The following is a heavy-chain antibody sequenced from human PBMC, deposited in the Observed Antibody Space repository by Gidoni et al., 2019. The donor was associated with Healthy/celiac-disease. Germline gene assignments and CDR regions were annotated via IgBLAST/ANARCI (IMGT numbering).Heavy chain of an antibody. Sequence: QLQLQESGPGLVKPSETLSLTCTVSGGSISSSSYYWGWIRQPPGKGLEWIGSIYYSGSTYYNPSLKSRVTISVDTSKNQFSLKLSSVTAADTAVYYCARKIYYYYGMDVWGQGTTVTVSS. CDR3: ARKIYYYYGMDV. V-gene: IGHV4-39*01. CDR1: GGSISSSSYY. CDR2: IYYSGST. J-gene: IGHJ6*02.